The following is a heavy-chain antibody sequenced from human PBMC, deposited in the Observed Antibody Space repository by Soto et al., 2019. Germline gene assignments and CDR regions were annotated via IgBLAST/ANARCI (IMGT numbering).Heavy chain of an antibody. CDR1: GGSISSGGYY. V-gene: IGHV4-31*02. CDR3: ARTGGLTDKYYYYYCGMDV. CDR2: IYYSGST. D-gene: IGHD5-12*01. J-gene: IGHJ6*02. Sequence: PSETLSLTCTVSGGSISSGGYYWSWIRQHPGKGLEWIGYIYYSGSTYYNPSLKSRVTISVDTSKNQFSLKLSSVTAADTAVYYCARTGGLTDKYYYYYCGMDVWGQGTTVTVSS.